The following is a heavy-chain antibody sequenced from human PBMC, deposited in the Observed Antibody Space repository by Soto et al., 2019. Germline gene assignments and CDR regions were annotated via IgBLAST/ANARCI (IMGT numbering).Heavy chain of an antibody. J-gene: IGHJ6*03. CDR2: IYYSGST. Sequence: SETLSLTCAVSGGSISSYYWSWIRQPPGKGLEWIGYIYYSGSTNYNPSLKSRVTISVDTSKNQFSLKLSSVTAADTAVYYCARFRAARGNYYYMDVWGKGTTVTSP. CDR1: GGSISSYY. CDR3: ARFRAARGNYYYMDV. V-gene: IGHV4-59*08. D-gene: IGHD6-6*01.